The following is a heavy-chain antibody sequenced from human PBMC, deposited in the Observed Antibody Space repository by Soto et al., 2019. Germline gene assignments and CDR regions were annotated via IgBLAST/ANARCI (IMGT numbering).Heavy chain of an antibody. D-gene: IGHD3-10*01. CDR3: ARRYGSAFDT. CDR2: VSNTATT. Sequence: TLSLSCALPSSSILNSYWAWIRQSPGGGLESIGYVSNTATTTYNPSLKNRVTISVDASKSQFYLKLRSVTAADTAVYHCARRYGSAFDTWGQGTMVS. J-gene: IGHJ3*02. CDR1: SSSILNSY. V-gene: IGHV4-59*08.